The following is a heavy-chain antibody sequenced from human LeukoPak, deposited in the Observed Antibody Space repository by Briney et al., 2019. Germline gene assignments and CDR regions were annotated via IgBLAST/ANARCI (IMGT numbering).Heavy chain of an antibody. Sequence: GSLRLSCAASGFTFSSYAMSWVRQAPGKGLEWVSAISGSGGSTYYADSVKGRFTISRDNSKNTLYLQMNSLRAEDTAVYYCAKDANIVVVTAIFYFDYWGQGTLVTVSS. CDR1: GFTFSSYA. J-gene: IGHJ4*02. CDR3: AKDANIVVVTAIFYFDY. V-gene: IGHV3-23*01. CDR2: ISGSGGST. D-gene: IGHD2-21*02.